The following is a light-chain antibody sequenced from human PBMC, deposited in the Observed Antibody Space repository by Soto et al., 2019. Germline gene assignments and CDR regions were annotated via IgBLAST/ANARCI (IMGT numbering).Light chain of an antibody. Sequence: DIQMTQSPSALSASVGYTVTITCRASQSIAASLAWYQHKPGEAPKLLIYDVSSLETGVPSRFSGSGSGTEFSLTIRGLQPDDFATYYCQQYDYSRTFGQGTKVDIK. CDR2: DVS. V-gene: IGKV1-5*01. CDR1: QSIAAS. J-gene: IGKJ1*01. CDR3: QQYDYSRT.